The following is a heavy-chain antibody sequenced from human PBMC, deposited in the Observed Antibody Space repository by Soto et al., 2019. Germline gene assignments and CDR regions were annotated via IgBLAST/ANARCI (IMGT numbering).Heavy chain of an antibody. D-gene: IGHD2-2*01. V-gene: IGHV3-66*01. CDR2: NYSGGST. Sequence: EVQLVESGGGLVQPGGSLRLSCAASGFTVSRNYMSWVRQAPGKGLEWVSVNYSGGSTYYADSVKCRFTTSRDNSKNTLYLQMNILSAEDTAVYYCARDPPDFDYWGQGTLVTVSS. CDR1: GFTVSRNY. CDR3: ARDPPDFDY. J-gene: IGHJ4*02.